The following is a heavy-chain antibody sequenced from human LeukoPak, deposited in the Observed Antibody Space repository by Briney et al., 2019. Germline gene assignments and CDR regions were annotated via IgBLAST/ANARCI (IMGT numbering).Heavy chain of an antibody. CDR3: AKDLSLGMVRGVIITAFDY. V-gene: IGHV3-23*01. D-gene: IGHD3-10*01. J-gene: IGHJ4*02. Sequence: GGSLRLSCAASGFTFSSYGMSWVRQAPGKGLEWVSAISGSGGSTYYADSVKGRFTISRDNSKNTLYLQMNSLRAEDTAVYYCAKDLSLGMVRGVIITAFDYWGQGTLVTVSS. CDR2: ISGSGGST. CDR1: GFTFSSYG.